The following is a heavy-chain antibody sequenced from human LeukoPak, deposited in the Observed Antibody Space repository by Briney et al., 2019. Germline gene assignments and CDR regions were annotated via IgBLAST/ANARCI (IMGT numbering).Heavy chain of an antibody. V-gene: IGHV3-48*04. CDR1: GFVFSDFS. Sequence: PGGSLRLSCAASGFVFSDFSMNWVRQAPGKGLEWVSNIRGRGSGSGSGMYYADSVKGRFTIYRDNAKNSLYLQMSSLRAEDTAFYYCARDNNWGFDFWGQGALVTVSS. J-gene: IGHJ4*02. CDR3: ARDNNWGFDF. CDR2: IRGRGSGSGSGM. D-gene: IGHD7-27*01.